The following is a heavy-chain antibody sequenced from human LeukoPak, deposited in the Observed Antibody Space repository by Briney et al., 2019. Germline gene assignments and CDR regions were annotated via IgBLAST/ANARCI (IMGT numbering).Heavy chain of an antibody. V-gene: IGHV1-69*04. D-gene: IGHD3-10*01. CDR1: GGTFSSYA. CDR3: ARDLVYYGSGSYYGGPFDY. CDR2: IIPIFGIA. J-gene: IGHJ4*02. Sequence: SVKVSCKASGGTFSSYAISWVRQAPGQGLEWMGRIIPIFGIANYAQKFQGRVTITADKSTSTAYMELSSLRSEDTAVYYCARDLVYYGSGSYYGGPFDYWGQGTLVTVSS.